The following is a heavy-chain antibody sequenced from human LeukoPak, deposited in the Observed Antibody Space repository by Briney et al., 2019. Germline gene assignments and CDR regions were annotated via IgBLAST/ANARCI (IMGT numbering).Heavy chain of an antibody. CDR2: IWYDGSNK. Sequence: GGSLRLSCAASGFTFSSYGMHWVRQAPGKGLEWVAVIWYDGSNKYYADSVKGRFTISRDNSKHTLYLQMNSLRAEDTAVYYCAREWRWPQSLDYWGQGTLVTVSS. J-gene: IGHJ4*02. V-gene: IGHV3-33*01. CDR1: GFTFSSYG. CDR3: AREWRWPQSLDY. D-gene: IGHD5-24*01.